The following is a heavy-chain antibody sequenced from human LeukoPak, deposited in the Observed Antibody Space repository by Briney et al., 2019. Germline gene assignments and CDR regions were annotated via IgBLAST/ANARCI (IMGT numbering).Heavy chain of an antibody. V-gene: IGHV1-2*06. J-gene: IGHJ4*02. D-gene: IGHD3-22*01. CDR2: INPNSGGT. CDR3: ARKKYYYDSSGYYNFDY. Sequence: GASVKVSCKASGYTFTGYYMHWVRQAPGQGLEWMGRINPNSGGTNYAQKFQGRVTMTRDTSISTAYMELSRLRSDDTAVYYCARKKYYYDSSGYYNFDYWGQGTLVTVSS. CDR1: GYTFTGYY.